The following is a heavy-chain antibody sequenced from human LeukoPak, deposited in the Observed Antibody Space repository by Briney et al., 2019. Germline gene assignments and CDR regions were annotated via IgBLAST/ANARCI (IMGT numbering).Heavy chain of an antibody. J-gene: IGHJ6*02. D-gene: IGHD2-2*01. V-gene: IGHV6-1*01. CDR3: ASSSTSARIYYYGMDV. CDR2: TYYRSKWYN. CDR1: GDSVSSNSAA. Sequence: SQTLSLTCAISGDSVSSNSAAWHWIRHSPSRGLEWLGRTYYRSKWYNDYAVSVKSRITINPDTSKNQFSLQLNSVTPEDTAVYYCASSSTSARIYYYGMDVWGQGTTVTVSS.